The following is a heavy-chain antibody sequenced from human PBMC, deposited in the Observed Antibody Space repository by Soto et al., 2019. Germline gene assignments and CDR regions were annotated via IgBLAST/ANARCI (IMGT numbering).Heavy chain of an antibody. Sequence: ASVKVSCKASGYTFTSYGISWVRQAPGQGLDWMGWISAYNGNTNYAQKLQGRVTMTTDTSTSTAYMELRSLRSDDTAVYYCARDRGYCTNGVCYGGWFDPWGQGTLVTVSS. J-gene: IGHJ5*02. CDR3: ARDRGYCTNGVCYGGWFDP. D-gene: IGHD2-8*01. CDR2: ISAYNGNT. CDR1: GYTFTSYG. V-gene: IGHV1-18*01.